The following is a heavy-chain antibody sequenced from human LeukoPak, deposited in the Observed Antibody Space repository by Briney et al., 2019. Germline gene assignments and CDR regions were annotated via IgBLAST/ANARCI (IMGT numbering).Heavy chain of an antibody. J-gene: IGHJ4*02. CDR3: ARSYDILTGWYYFDY. Sequence: SGGSLRLSCAASGFTFNSYSMNWVRQAPGKGLEWVSSISDSSSYIYYADSVKGRFTISRDNAKNSLYLQMNSLRAEDSAVYYCARSYDILTGWYYFDYWGQGTLVTVSS. D-gene: IGHD3-9*01. CDR1: GFTFNSYS. V-gene: IGHV3-21*01. CDR2: ISDSSSYI.